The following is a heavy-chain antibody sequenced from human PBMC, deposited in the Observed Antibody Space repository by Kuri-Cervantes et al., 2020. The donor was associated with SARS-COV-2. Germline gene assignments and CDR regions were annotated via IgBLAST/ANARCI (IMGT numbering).Heavy chain of an antibody. CDR1: GGTFSSYA. CDR3: ARDAAADNLSDY. Sequence: AVQVSCKASGGTFSSYAISSVRQAPGQGLEWMGSIIPIFGIANYAQKFQGRVTITADKSTSTAYMELSSLRSEDTAVYYCARDAAADNLSDYWGQGTLVTVSS. CDR2: IIPIFGIA. V-gene: IGHV1-69*04. D-gene: IGHD6-13*01. J-gene: IGHJ4*02.